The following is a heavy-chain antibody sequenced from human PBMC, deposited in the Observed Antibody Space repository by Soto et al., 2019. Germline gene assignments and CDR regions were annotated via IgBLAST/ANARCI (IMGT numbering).Heavy chain of an antibody. CDR3: AKGIAAAGYYYYYGMDV. J-gene: IGHJ6*02. CDR2: ISGSGGST. D-gene: IGHD6-13*01. V-gene: IGHV3-23*01. CDR1: GFTFSSYA. Sequence: GALRLSCAASGFTFSSYAMSWVRQAPGKGLEWVSAISGSGGSTYFADSVKGRFTISRDNSKNTLYLQMNSLRAEDTAVYYCAKGIAAAGYYYYYGMDVWGQGTTVTVSS.